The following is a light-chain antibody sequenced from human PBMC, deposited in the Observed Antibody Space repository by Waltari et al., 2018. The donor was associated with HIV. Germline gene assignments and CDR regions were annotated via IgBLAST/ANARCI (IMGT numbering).Light chain of an antibody. J-gene: IGLJ1*01. Sequence: QSAPPQPASVSGSPGQSITISCTGTSSDIGSYNLVSWYQQHPGKAPKLMIYAGSKRPSGVSNRFSGSKSGNTASLTISGLQAEDEADYYCYSYAGSRTGYVFGTGTKVTVL. CDR2: AGS. CDR3: YSYAGSRTGYV. V-gene: IGLV2-23*01. CDR1: SSDIGSYNL.